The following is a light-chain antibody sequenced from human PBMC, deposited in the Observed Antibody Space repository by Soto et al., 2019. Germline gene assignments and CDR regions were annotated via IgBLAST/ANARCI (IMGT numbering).Light chain of an antibody. Sequence: QSVLTQPASVSGSPGQSITISCTGTSSDVGGYNYVSWYQQHPGKAPKLMIYEVSNRPSGVSNRFSGSKSGNTASLTISGLQAEDEADYYCSSYTSSSKAVFGGGTQLTVL. CDR1: SSDVGGYNY. CDR3: SSYTSSSKAV. J-gene: IGLJ7*01. CDR2: EVS. V-gene: IGLV2-14*01.